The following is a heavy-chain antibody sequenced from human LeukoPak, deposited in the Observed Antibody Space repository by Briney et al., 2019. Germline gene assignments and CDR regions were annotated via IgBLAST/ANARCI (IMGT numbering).Heavy chain of an antibody. J-gene: IGHJ3*02. CDR3: ARYGSGYAFDI. CDR1: GGSISSGDYY. V-gene: IGHV4-30-4*08. CDR2: IYYSGST. Sequence: SETLSLTCTVSGGSISSGDYYWSWIRQPPGKGLEWIGYIYYSGSTYYNPSLKSRVTISVDTSKNQFSPKLSSVTAADTAVYYCARYGSGYAFDIWGQGTMVTVSS. D-gene: IGHD3-10*01.